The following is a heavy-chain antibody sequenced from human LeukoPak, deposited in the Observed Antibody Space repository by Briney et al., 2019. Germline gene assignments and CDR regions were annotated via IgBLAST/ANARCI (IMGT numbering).Heavy chain of an antibody. Sequence: TGGSLRLSCAASGFTVSSNYMSWVRQAPGKGLEWVSVIYSGGSTYYADSVKGRFTISRDNSKNTLYLQMNSLRAEDTAVYYCARDYDILTGYAEPHAFDIWGQGTMVTVSS. D-gene: IGHD3-9*01. CDR1: GFTVSSNY. V-gene: IGHV3-53*01. J-gene: IGHJ3*02. CDR3: ARDYDILTGYAEPHAFDI. CDR2: IYSGGST.